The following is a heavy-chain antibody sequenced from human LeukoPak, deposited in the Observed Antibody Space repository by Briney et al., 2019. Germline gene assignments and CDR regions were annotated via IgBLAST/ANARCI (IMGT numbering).Heavy chain of an antibody. CDR1: GFTFSSYG. J-gene: IGHJ6*02. CDR3: ARTHSSSWPWDPYGMDV. CDR2: IWYDGSNK. V-gene: IGHV3-33*01. D-gene: IGHD6-13*01. Sequence: PGGSLRLSCAASGFTFSSYGMHWVRQAPGKGLEWVAVIWYDGSNKYYADSVKGRFTISRDNSKNTLYLQMNSLRAEDTAVYYCARTHSSSWPWDPYGMDVWGQGTTVTVSS.